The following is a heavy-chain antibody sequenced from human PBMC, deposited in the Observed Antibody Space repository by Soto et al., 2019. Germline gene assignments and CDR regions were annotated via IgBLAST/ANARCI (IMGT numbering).Heavy chain of an antibody. CDR1: GFTFSSYG. CDR3: AKDRGGMDV. CDR2: ISYDGSNK. D-gene: IGHD3-10*01. Sequence: QVQLVESRGGVVQPGRSLRLSCAASGFTFSSYGMHWVRQAPGKGLEWVAVISYDGSNKYYADSVKGRFTISRDNSKNTLYLQMNSLRAEDTAVYYCAKDRGGMDVWGQGTTVTVSS. J-gene: IGHJ6*02. V-gene: IGHV3-30*18.